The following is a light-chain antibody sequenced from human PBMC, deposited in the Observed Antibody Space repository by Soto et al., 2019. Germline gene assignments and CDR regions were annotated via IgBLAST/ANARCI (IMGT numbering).Light chain of an antibody. V-gene: IGLV1-51*01. CDR2: DDN. Sequence: QSVLTQPPSVSAAPGQKVTISCSGSSSNIGGKSVSWYQHLPGTAPKLLMYDDNKRPSGIPDRFSGSKSGTSATLGITGFQTGDEADYYCGSWDSSLSAYVFGTGTKVTVL. CDR1: SSNIGGKS. J-gene: IGLJ1*01. CDR3: GSWDSSLSAYV.